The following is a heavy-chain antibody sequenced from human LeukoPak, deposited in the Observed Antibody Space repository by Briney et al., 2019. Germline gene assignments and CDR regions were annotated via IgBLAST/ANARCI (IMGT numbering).Heavy chain of an antibody. J-gene: IGHJ4*02. CDR1: GFTFSSYS. CDR3: AKELEAAAAFDY. CDR2: ISSSSSYI. V-gene: IGHV3-21*04. Sequence: NRGGSLRLSCAASGFTFSSYSMNWVRQAPGKGLEWVSSISSSSSYIYYADSVKGRFTISRDNSKKSLYLQMNSLRTEDTALYYCAKELEAAAAFDYWGQGTLVTVSS. D-gene: IGHD6-13*01.